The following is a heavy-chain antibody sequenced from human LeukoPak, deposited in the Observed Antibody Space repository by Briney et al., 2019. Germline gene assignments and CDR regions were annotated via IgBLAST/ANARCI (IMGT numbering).Heavy chain of an antibody. Sequence: WASVNVSCKASGYTFTNYGISWVRQAPGQGRAWVGWISAYNGNTKYAHKLQGRVTVTTDTSTSTAYMELKILRSDDSALDDWAGNGWELLRGGPFDIWGQGPMVTVSS. CDR3: AGNGWELLRGGPFDI. V-gene: IGHV1-18*04. D-gene: IGHD1-26*01. CDR1: GYTFTNYG. CDR2: ISAYNGNT. J-gene: IGHJ3*02.